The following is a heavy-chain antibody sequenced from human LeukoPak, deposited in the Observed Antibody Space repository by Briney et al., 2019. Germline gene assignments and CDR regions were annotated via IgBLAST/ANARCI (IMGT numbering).Heavy chain of an antibody. J-gene: IGHJ3*02. CDR1: GYSISSGYY. Sequence: SETLSLTCTVSGYSISSGYYWGWIRQPPGKGLEWIGSIYHSGSTYYNPSLKSRVTISVDTSKNQFPLKLSSVTAADTAVYYCARHVSVAIVGATEAFDIWGQGTMVTVSS. V-gene: IGHV4-38-2*02. D-gene: IGHD1-26*01. CDR2: IYHSGST. CDR3: ARHVSVAIVGATEAFDI.